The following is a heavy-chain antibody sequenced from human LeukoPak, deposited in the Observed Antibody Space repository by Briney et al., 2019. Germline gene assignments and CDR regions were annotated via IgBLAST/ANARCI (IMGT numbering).Heavy chain of an antibody. V-gene: IGHV3-21*01. CDR2: ISSSSSYI. CDR3: ARARGYSYGYGQACFDY. J-gene: IGHJ4*02. Sequence: GGSLRLSCAASGFTFSSYSVNWVRQAPGKGLEWVSSISSSSSYIYYADSVKGRFTISRDNAKNSLYLQMNSLRAEDTAVYYCARARGYSYGYGQACFDYWGQGTLVTVSS. CDR1: GFTFSSYS. D-gene: IGHD5-18*01.